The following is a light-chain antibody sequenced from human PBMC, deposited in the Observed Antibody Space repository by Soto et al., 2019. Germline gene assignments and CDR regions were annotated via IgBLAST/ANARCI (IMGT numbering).Light chain of an antibody. CDR1: QSVSSN. CDR3: QQYGSSPTT. Sequence: EIVLTQSPGTLSLSPGERATLSCRASQSVSSNLAGYQQKPGKAPRLLLYGASSRATGIPDRVSGSGSGTDFHLTVIRLEAADYAVYYCQQYGSSPTTVGQGTKVDIK. CDR2: GAS. J-gene: IGKJ1*01. V-gene: IGKV3-20*01.